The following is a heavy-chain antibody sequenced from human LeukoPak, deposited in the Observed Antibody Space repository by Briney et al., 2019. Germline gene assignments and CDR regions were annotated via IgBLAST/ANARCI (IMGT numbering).Heavy chain of an antibody. Sequence: GGSLRLSCAASGFTFSSYAMHWVRQAPGKGLEWVAVISYDGSNKYYADSVKGRSTISRDNSKNTLYLQMNSLRAEDTAVYYCARAAGSVEGYYYYYYMDVWGKGTTVTISS. D-gene: IGHD3-10*01. V-gene: IGHV3-30*04. CDR3: ARAAGSVEGYYYYYYMDV. CDR1: GFTFSSYA. J-gene: IGHJ6*03. CDR2: ISYDGSNK.